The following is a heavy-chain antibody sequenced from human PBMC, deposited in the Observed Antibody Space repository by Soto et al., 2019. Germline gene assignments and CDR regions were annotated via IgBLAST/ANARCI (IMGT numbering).Heavy chain of an antibody. J-gene: IGHJ4*02. D-gene: IGHD3-10*01. V-gene: IGHV4-30-4*01. CDR1: GGSISSGDYY. CDR2: IYYSGST. CDR3: ARVGGFGATTIDY. Sequence: QVQLQESGPGLVKPSQTLSLTCTVSGGSISSGDYYWRWIRQPPGKGLEWIVYIYYSGSTYYNPSLKSRVTISVDTSKNQFSLKLSSVTAADTAVYYCARVGGFGATTIDYWGQGTLVTVSS.